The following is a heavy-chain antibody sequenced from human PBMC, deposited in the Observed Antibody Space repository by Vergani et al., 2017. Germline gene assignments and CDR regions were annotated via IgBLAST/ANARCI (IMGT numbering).Heavy chain of an antibody. J-gene: IGHJ1*01. CDR3: AKDPPNIIVVVAPRYFQH. Sequence: QVQLVESGGGVVQPGRSLRLSCAASGFTFSSYGMHWVRQAPGKGLEWVAVISYDGSNKYYADSVKGRFTISRDNSKNTLYLQMNSLRAEDTAVYYCAKDPPNIIVVVAPRYFQHWGQGTLVTVSS. D-gene: IGHD2-15*01. CDR2: ISYDGSNK. CDR1: GFTFSSYG. V-gene: IGHV3-30*18.